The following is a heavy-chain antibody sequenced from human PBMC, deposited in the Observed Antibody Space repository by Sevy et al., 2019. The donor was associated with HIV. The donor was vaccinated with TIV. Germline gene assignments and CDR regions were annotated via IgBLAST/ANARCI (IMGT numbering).Heavy chain of an antibody. Sequence: GGSLRLSCAASGFTFSSYAMHWVRQAPGKGLEWVAVISYDGSNKYYADSVKGRFTISRDNSKNTLYLQMNSLRAEDSAVYYCARFYHITMVRGGLNCFDPWGQGTLVTVSS. J-gene: IGHJ5*02. CDR2: ISYDGSNK. CDR3: ARFYHITMVRGGLNCFDP. CDR1: GFTFSSYA. D-gene: IGHD3-10*01. V-gene: IGHV3-30-3*01.